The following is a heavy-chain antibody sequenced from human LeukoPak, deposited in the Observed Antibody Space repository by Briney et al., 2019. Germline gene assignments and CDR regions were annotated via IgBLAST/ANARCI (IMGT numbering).Heavy chain of an antibody. CDR1: GGSISSYY. V-gene: IGHV4-59*01. CDR2: IYYSGNT. Sequence: PSETLSLTCNVSGGSISSYYWSWIRQPPGKGLEWIGYIYYSGNTNYNPSLKSRVTMSVDTSKNQFSLKLSSVTAADTAVYYCARDGANWNLDYWGQGTLVTVSS. CDR3: ARDGANWNLDY. J-gene: IGHJ4*02. D-gene: IGHD1-1*01.